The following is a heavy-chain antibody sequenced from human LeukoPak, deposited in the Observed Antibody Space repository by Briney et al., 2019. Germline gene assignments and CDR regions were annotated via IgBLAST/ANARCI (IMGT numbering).Heavy chain of an antibody. CDR1: GFTFGSYW. CDR2: INSDGSST. Sequence: GGSLRLSCAASGFTFGSYWMHWVRQAPGKGLVWVSRINSDGSSTSYAGSVKGRFTISRDNAKNTLYLQMSSLRAEDTAVYYCARDPYSNNFFDYWGQGTLVTVSS. CDR3: ARDPYSNNFFDY. D-gene: IGHD4-11*01. V-gene: IGHV3-74*01. J-gene: IGHJ4*02.